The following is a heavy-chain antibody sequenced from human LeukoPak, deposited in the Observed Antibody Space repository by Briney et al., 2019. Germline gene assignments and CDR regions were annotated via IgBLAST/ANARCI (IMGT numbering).Heavy chain of an antibody. V-gene: IGHV4-34*01. Sequence: SETLSLTCAVYGGSFSGYYWSWIRQPPGKGPEWIGEINHSGSTNYNPSLKSRVTISVDTSKNQFSLKLSSVTAADTAVYYCAREKSSTDYFDYWGQGTLVTVSS. D-gene: IGHD4-17*01. J-gene: IGHJ4*02. CDR2: INHSGST. CDR1: GGSFSGYY. CDR3: AREKSSTDYFDY.